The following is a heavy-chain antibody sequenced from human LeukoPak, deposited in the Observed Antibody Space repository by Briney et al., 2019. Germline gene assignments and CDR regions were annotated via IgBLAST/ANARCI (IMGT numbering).Heavy chain of an antibody. CDR1: GFTFTNYG. J-gene: IGHJ4*02. D-gene: IGHD6-19*01. Sequence: GGSLRLSCAASGFTFTNYGIHWVRQAPGKGLEWVAFIRSDGSNQYYADSVKGRFTISRDNSKDTLYLQMNSLRAADTALYYCAKDLYRVGWHPATLDNWGQGTLVTVSS. CDR2: IRSDGSNQ. V-gene: IGHV3-30*02. CDR3: AKDLYRVGWHPATLDN.